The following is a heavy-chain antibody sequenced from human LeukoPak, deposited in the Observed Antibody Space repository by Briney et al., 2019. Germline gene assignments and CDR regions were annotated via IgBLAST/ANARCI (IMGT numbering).Heavy chain of an antibody. CDR3: ARGRGYYDSSGYYYDGYFQH. D-gene: IGHD3-22*01. CDR2: ISAYNGNT. J-gene: IGHJ1*01. V-gene: IGHV1-18*01. Sequence: ASVKVSCKASGGTFSSYAISWVRQAPGQGLEWMGWISAYNGNTNYAQKLRGRVTMTTDTSTSTAYMELRSLRSDDTAVYYCARGRGYYDSSGYYYDGYFQHWGQGTLVTVSS. CDR1: GGTFSSYA.